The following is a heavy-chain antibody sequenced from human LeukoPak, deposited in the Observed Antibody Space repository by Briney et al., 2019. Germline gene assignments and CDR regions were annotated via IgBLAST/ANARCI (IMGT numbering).Heavy chain of an antibody. D-gene: IGHD3-10*01. V-gene: IGHV3-23*01. Sequence: GSLRLSCAASGFIFSSYAMSWVRQAPAKGLEWVSTINYSGDNTFYADSVKGRFTISRDNSKKTLYLHINSLRAEDTAVYYCAKSEGVATMAIFDYWGQGAPITVSS. J-gene: IGHJ4*02. CDR2: INYSGDNT. CDR1: GFIFSSYA. CDR3: AKSEGVATMAIFDY.